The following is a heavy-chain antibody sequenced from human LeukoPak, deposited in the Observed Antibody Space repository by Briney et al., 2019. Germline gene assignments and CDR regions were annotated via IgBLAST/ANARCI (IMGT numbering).Heavy chain of an antibody. Sequence: ASVKVSCKASGYTFTGYYMHWVRQAPGQGLEWMGWINPNSGGTNYAQKFQGWVTMTRDTSISTAYMELSSLRSEDTAVYYCARGSGGATHGVFFYWGQGTLVTVSS. CDR2: INPNSGGT. J-gene: IGHJ4*02. CDR1: GYTFTGYY. D-gene: IGHD1-26*01. CDR3: ARGSGGATHGVFFY. V-gene: IGHV1-2*04.